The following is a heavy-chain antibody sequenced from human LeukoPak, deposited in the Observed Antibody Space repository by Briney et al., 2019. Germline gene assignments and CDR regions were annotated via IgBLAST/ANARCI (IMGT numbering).Heavy chain of an antibody. CDR3: AKIPAPTIMITFGGVIVDWFDP. Sequence: AGGSLRLSCAASGFTFSSYAMSWVRQAPGKGLEWVSAISGSGGGSYYADSVKGRFTISRDNSKNTLYLQMNSLRAEDTAVYYCAKIPAPTIMITFGGVIVDWFDPWGQGTLVTVSS. CDR1: GFTFSSYA. CDR2: ISGSGGGS. J-gene: IGHJ5*02. D-gene: IGHD3-16*02. V-gene: IGHV3-23*01.